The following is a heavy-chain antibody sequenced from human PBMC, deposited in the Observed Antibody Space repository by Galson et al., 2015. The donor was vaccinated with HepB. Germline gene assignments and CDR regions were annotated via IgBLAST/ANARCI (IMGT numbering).Heavy chain of an antibody. CDR2: IDPSDSYT. CDR1: GYSFTNSW. J-gene: IGHJ4*02. V-gene: IGHV5-10-1*01. Sequence: QSGAEVKKPGGSLRISCKGSGYSFTNSWISWVRQMPGKGLQWMGRIDPSDSYTNYSPSFQGHVSMSADKSISTAYLQWSSLKASDAAVYFCARLQGSGTYPDDYWGQGTLVTVSS. D-gene: IGHD3-10*01. CDR3: ARLQGSGTYPDDY.